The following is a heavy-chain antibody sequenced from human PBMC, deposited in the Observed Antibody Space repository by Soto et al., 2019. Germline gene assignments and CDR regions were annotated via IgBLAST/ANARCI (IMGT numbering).Heavy chain of an antibody. CDR3: ARHVWPRHRLFDP. V-gene: IGHV4-59*04. CDR2: IYYTGST. D-gene: IGHD3-3*02. CDR1: GGSISGYY. J-gene: IGHJ5*02. Sequence: SETLSLTCIVSGGSISGYYWSWLRQPPGKGLERIGYIYYTGSTYYNPSLKSRVTISVDTSKNHFSLKVSSVIAADTAVYYCARHVWPRHRLFDPWGQGTLVTVSS.